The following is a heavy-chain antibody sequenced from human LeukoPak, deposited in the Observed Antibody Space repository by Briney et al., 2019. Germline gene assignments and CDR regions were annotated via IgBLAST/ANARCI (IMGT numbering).Heavy chain of an antibody. CDR2: ITRTGRI. J-gene: IGHJ3*02. V-gene: IGHV4-34*01. Sequence: SETLSLTCAVYGGSFSGYYWSWIRQPPEKGLDWIGEITRTGRINYNPALKGRVTMSLDTSKNQFSLELSSMTAADTAVYYCARVDDLDAFDMWGQGTLVTVSS. D-gene: IGHD2-2*03. CDR3: ARVDDLDAFDM. CDR1: GGSFSGYY.